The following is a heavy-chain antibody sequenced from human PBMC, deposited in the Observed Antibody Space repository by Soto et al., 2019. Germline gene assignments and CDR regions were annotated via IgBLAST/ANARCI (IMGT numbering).Heavy chain of an antibody. V-gene: IGHV1-18*01. CDR3: AKDASSWFYYFYGMDV. J-gene: IGHJ6*02. CDR1: GYIFSNFG. CDR2: ISGYNDNT. Sequence: QIRLEQSRPELRKPGASVKVSCKASGYIFSNFGISWVRQAPGQGLEWMGWISGYNDNTNYAQKFQDRLRMTTDISTGTAYMELTTLRSEDTAVYYCAKDASSWFYYFYGMDVWGQGTTVTVSS. D-gene: IGHD2-2*01.